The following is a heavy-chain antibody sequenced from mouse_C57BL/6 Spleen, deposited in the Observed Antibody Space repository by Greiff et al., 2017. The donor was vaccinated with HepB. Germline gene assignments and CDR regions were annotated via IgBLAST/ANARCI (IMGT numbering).Heavy chain of an antibody. V-gene: IGHV1-82*01. Sequence: QVQLQQSGPELVKPGASVKISCKASGYAFSSSWMNWVKQRPGKGLEWIGRIYPGDGDTNYNGKFKGKATLTADKSSSTAYMQLSSLTSEDSAVYFCATHSSGSAWFAYWGQGTLVTVSA. D-gene: IGHD3-2*02. CDR1: GYAFSSSW. CDR2: IYPGDGDT. CDR3: ATHSSGSAWFAY. J-gene: IGHJ3*01.